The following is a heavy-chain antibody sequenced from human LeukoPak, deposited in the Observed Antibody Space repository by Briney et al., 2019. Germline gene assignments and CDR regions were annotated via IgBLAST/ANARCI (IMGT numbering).Heavy chain of an antibody. D-gene: IGHD6-19*01. CDR3: ARVKQWLVRVGWFDP. J-gene: IGHJ5*02. Sequence: GGSLRLSCAASGFTVSSNYMSWVRQAPGKGLEWFSVIYSGGSTYYADSVKGRLTISRDNSKNTLYLQMNSLRAEDTAVYYCARVKQWLVRVGWFDPWGQGTLVTVSS. V-gene: IGHV3-66*02. CDR1: GFTVSSNY. CDR2: IYSGGST.